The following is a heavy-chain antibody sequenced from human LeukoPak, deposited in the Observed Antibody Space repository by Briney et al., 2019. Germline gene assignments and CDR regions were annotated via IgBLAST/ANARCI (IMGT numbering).Heavy chain of an antibody. CDR1: GFTFSSYG. CDR2: IRYDGSNN. J-gene: IGHJ4*02. D-gene: IGHD6-19*01. V-gene: IGHV3-30*02. CDR3: AKDYGQQWTYYFDY. Sequence: SGGSLRLSCAASGFTFSSYGMHWVRQAPGKGLEWVAFIRYDGSNNYYADSVKGRFTISRDNSKNTLYLQMNSLRAEDTAVYYCAKDYGQQWTYYFDYWGQGTLVTVSS.